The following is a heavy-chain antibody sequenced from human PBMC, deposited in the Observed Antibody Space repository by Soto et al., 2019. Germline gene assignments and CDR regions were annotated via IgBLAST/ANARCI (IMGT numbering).Heavy chain of an antibody. CDR2: INHSGGT. J-gene: IGHJ4*02. CDR1: GGSFSGYY. CDR3: ASLHSSGWYYFDY. V-gene: IGHV4-34*01. Sequence: TLSLTCAVYGGSFSGYYWSWIRQPPGKGLEWIGEINHSGGTNYNPSLKSRVTISVDTSKNQFSLKLSSVTAADTAVYYCASLHSSGWYYFDYWGQGTLVTVSS. D-gene: IGHD6-19*01.